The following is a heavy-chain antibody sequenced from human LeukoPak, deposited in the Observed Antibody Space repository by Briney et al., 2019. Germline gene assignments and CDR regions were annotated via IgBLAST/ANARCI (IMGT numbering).Heavy chain of an antibody. CDR2: ISSSTSTI. D-gene: IGHD2-15*01. V-gene: IGHV3-11*04. CDR3: ARLRVVVAATPKYFDY. CDR1: GFTFSDYY. Sequence: PGGSLRLSCAASGFTFSDYYMSWIRQAPGKGPEWISYISSSTSTIYYADSVKGRFSISRDNATDSLYLQMNSLRAEDTAVYYCARLRVVVAATPKYFDYWGQGTLVTVSS. J-gene: IGHJ4*02.